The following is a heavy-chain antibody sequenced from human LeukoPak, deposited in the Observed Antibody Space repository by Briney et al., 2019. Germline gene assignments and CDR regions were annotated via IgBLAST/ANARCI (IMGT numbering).Heavy chain of an antibody. CDR1: GGSISSSSYY. CDR2: IYYSGST. D-gene: IGHD6-19*01. J-gene: IGHJ5*02. V-gene: IGHV4-39*07. CDR3: ASGWLVLDGNWFDP. Sequence: SETLSLTCTVSGGSISSSSYYWVWIRQPPGKGLEWIGSIYYSGSTYYNPSLKSRVTISVDTSKNQFSLKLSSVTAADTAVYYCASGWLVLDGNWFDPWGQGTLVTVSS.